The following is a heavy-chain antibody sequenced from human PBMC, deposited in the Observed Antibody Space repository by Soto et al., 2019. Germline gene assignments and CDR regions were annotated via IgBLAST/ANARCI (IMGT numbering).Heavy chain of an antibody. CDR3: TRTPYTSVSDFDC. CDR2: INPNSGDT. J-gene: IGHJ4*02. V-gene: IGHV1-2*02. D-gene: IGHD3-10*01. Sequence: RASVKVSCKASGYTFTGYYMHWVRQAPGQGLEWMGWINPNSGDTQYAQKFQGRVTMTRDTSISTAYMELSSLRSDDTAVFYCTRTPYTSVSDFDCWGQGTLVTVSS. CDR1: GYTFTGYY.